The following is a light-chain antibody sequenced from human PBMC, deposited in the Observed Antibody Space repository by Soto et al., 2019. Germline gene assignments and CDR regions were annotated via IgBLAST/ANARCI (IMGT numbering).Light chain of an antibody. Sequence: QSALTQPASVSGSPGQSITISCTGTSSDVGGYNYVSWYQQHPGKAPKLMIYEVSNRPSGVSNRFSGSKSGNTASLTISGLQAEDEAAYYCISYTSISTRVFGGGTTLTVL. V-gene: IGLV2-14*01. J-gene: IGLJ3*02. CDR3: ISYTSISTRV. CDR2: EVS. CDR1: SSDVGGYNY.